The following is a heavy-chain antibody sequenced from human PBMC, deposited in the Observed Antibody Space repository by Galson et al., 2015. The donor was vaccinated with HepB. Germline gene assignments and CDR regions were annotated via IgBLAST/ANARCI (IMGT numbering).Heavy chain of an antibody. V-gene: IGHV3-7*01. Sequence: LRLSCAASGFTFSSYWMSWVRQAPGKGLEWVANTKQDGSEKYYVDSVKGRFTISRDNAKNSLYLQMNSLRAEDTAVYYCARDRTIFGVVIIPVRGAFDIWGQGTMVTVSS. CDR2: TKQDGSEK. CDR3: ARDRTIFGVVIIPVRGAFDI. D-gene: IGHD3-3*01. CDR1: GFTFSSYW. J-gene: IGHJ3*02.